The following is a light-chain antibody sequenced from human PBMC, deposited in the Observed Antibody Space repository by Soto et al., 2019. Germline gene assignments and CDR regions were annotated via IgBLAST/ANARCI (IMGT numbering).Light chain of an antibody. V-gene: IGKV1-5*03. J-gene: IGKJ1*01. CDR3: QQYNFPSRT. Sequence: DIQMTQSPSTLSASVGDTVTITCRASQSISTWLAWYQQKPGKAPKLLTYKASSLQSGVPSRFSAIGSGTEFTLTISSLQPDDFATYYCQQYNFPSRTFGQGTKVEIK. CDR1: QSISTW. CDR2: KAS.